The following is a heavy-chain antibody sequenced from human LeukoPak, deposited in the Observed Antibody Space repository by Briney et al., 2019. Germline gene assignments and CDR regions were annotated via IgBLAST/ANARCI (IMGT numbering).Heavy chain of an antibody. Sequence: SGGSLRLSCAASGFTFDDYAMHWVRQAPGKGLEWVSRILGNGGTTYYGDSVKGRFTISRDNSKNSLFLQIFSLRTEDTALYYCAKGTRDYGGLPRWYFDLWGRGTLVTVSP. V-gene: IGHV3-43*02. CDR2: ILGNGGTT. CDR1: GFTFDDYA. CDR3: AKGTRDYGGLPRWYFDL. D-gene: IGHD4-23*01. J-gene: IGHJ2*01.